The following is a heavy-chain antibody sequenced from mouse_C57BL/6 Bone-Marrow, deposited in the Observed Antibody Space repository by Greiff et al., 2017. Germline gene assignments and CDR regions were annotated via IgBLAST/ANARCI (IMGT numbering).Heavy chain of an antibody. D-gene: IGHD2-4*01. J-gene: IGHJ2*01. CDR1: GYTFTSYW. V-gene: IGHV1-55*01. Sequence: VQLQQPGAELVKPGASVKMSCTASGYTFTSYWITWVKQRPGQGLEWIGDIYPGSGSTNYNEKFKSKATLTVDTSSSTAYMQLSSLTSEDSAVYYCARIYYDYDLDYWGQGTTLTVSS. CDR2: IYPGSGST. CDR3: ARIYYDYDLDY.